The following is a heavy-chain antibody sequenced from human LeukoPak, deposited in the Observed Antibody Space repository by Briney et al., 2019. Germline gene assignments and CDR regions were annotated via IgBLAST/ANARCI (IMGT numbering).Heavy chain of an antibody. CDR1: GGTFSSYA. CDR3: ARELQYYDFWSGFDY. D-gene: IGHD3-3*01. CDR2: IIPIFGTA. J-gene: IGHJ4*02. Sequence: ASVKVSCKASGGTFSSYAISWVRQAPGQGLEWMGGIIPIFGTANYAQKFQGRVTITTDESTSTAYMELSSLRSEDTAVYYCARELQYYDFWSGFDYWGQGTLVTVSS. V-gene: IGHV1-69*05.